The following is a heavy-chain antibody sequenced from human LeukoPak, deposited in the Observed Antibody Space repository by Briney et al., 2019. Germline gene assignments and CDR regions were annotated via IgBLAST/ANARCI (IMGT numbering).Heavy chain of an antibody. D-gene: IGHD6-13*01. CDR2: IYPGDSDT. V-gene: IGHV5-51*01. CDR1: GYSFTSYW. J-gene: IGHJ4*02. Sequence: GESLKISCKGSGYSFTSYWIGWVRQMPGKGLEWMGIIYPGDSDTRYTPSFQGQVTISADKTISTAYLQWSSLKASDTAMYYWARRSSSSWYLDYWGQGTLVTVSS. CDR3: ARRSSSSWYLDY.